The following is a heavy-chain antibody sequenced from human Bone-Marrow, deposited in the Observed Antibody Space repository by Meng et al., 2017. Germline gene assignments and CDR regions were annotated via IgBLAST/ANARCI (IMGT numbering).Heavy chain of an antibody. CDR3: ARDEDISAAGKLFGDY. CDR2: INPKSGDT. CDR1: GGIFSNYV. D-gene: IGHD6-25*01. J-gene: IGHJ4*02. Sequence: QVQLVQSGAEVMKPGSSVKVSCKALGGIFSNYVIGGVRQAPGQGLEWMGRINPKSGDTHYAQKFQARVTMTGDTSISTAYMELSGLRSDDTAMYYCARDEDISAAGKLFGDYWGQGTLVTVSS. V-gene: IGHV1-2*06.